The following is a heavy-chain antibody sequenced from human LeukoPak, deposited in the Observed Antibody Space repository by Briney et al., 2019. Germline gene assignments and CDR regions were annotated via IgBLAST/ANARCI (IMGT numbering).Heavy chain of an antibody. V-gene: IGHV6-1*01. CDR2: TYYRSQQWHS. J-gene: IGHJ4*02. D-gene: IGHD3-3*01. CDR3: GRETDFGVVTN. Sequence: SQTLSLTCAISGDSVSSNGASWNWIRQSPSRGLEWLGRTYYRSQQWHSDYAPSVKGRITLNPDTSKNQFSLQLNSVTPEDTAVYYCGRETDFGVVTNWGQGTLVTVSS. CDR1: GDSVSSNGAS.